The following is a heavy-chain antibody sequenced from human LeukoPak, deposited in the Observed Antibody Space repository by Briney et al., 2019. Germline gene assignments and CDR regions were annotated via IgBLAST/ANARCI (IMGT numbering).Heavy chain of an antibody. Sequence: GGSLRLSCAASGFTFSSYAMSWVRQAPGKGLEWVSAISGSGGSTYYADSVKGRFTISRDNSKNTLYLQMNSLRAEDTAVYYCAKEVVVVVAATLPTYYYYYYVDVWGKGTTVTVSS. CDR3: AKEVVVVVAATLPTYYYYYYVDV. J-gene: IGHJ6*03. V-gene: IGHV3-23*01. D-gene: IGHD2-15*01. CDR2: ISGSGGST. CDR1: GFTFSSYA.